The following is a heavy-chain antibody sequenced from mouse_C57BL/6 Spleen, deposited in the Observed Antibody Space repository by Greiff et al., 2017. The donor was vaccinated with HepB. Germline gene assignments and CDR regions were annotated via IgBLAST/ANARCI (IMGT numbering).Heavy chain of an antibody. CDR1: GFTFSDYG. Sequence: DVHLVESGGGLVKPGGSLKLSCAASGFTFSDYGMHWVRQAPEKGLEWVAYISSGSSTIYYADTVKGRFTISRDNAKNTLFLQMTSLRSEDTAMYYCASNWPDYWGQGTTLTVSS. CDR2: ISSGSSTI. D-gene: IGHD4-1*01. CDR3: ASNWPDY. V-gene: IGHV5-17*01. J-gene: IGHJ2*01.